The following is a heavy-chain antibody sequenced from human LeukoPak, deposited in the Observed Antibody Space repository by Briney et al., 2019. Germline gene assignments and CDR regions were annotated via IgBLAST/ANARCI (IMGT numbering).Heavy chain of an antibody. D-gene: IGHD6-6*01. J-gene: IGHJ6*02. CDR1: GFTFSSYG. V-gene: IGHV3-33*06. CDR3: AKGESSSAGGMDV. CDR2: IWYDGSNK. Sequence: GGSLRLSCAASGFTFSSYGMHWVRQAPGKGLEWVAVIWYDGSNKYYADSVKGRFTISRDNSKNTLDLQMNSLRAEDTAVYYCAKGESSSAGGMDVWGQGTTVTVSS.